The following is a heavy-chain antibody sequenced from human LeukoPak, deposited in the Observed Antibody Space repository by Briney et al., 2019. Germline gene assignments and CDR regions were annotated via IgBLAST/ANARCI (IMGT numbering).Heavy chain of an antibody. V-gene: IGHV1-2*02. J-gene: IGHJ4*02. CDR1: GYTLTGYY. CDR3: ARALSGYYGYYFDY. Sequence: ASVKASCKASGYTLTGYYMHWVRQAPGQGLEWMGWINPNSGGTNYAQKFQGRVTMTRDTSISTAYMELSRLRSDDTAVYYCARALSGYYGYYFDYWGQGTLVTVSS. CDR2: INPNSGGT. D-gene: IGHD3-22*01.